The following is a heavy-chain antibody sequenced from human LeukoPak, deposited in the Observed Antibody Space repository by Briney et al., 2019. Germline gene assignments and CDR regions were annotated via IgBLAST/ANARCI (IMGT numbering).Heavy chain of an antibody. CDR2: IIPSGGTT. J-gene: IGHJ4*02. CDR1: GFIFSDYW. Sequence: GGSLRLACTASGFIFSDYWMNWVRQAPGEGLEWVSGIIPSGGTTYYADSVKVLFTIYRDNSQNTMYLQMNSLRAEDTALYFCAKDSGWILFDDWGQGTLVTVSS. CDR3: AKDSGWILFDD. V-gene: IGHV3-23*01. D-gene: IGHD2-2*03.